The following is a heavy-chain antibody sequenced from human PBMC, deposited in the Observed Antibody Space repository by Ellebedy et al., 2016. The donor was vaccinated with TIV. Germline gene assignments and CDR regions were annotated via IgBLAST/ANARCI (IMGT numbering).Heavy chain of an antibody. V-gene: IGHV3-7*01. CDR1: GFSFRSYW. Sequence: GGSLRLSCAASGFSFRSYWMSWVRQAPGKGLEWVANINQDGSDKYYVDSLKGRFTISRDNAKNSLYLQMNSLRGEDTAVYYCATDGSYGDYRSPAHAFEKWGQGTMVIVSS. CDR3: ATDGSYGDYRSPAHAFEK. J-gene: IGHJ3*02. CDR2: INQDGSDK. D-gene: IGHD4-17*01.